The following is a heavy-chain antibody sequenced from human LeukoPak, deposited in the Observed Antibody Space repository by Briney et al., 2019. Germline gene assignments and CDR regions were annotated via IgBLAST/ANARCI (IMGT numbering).Heavy chain of an antibody. D-gene: IGHD4-17*01. CDR1: GFTFSSYG. CDR2: ISYDGSNK. J-gene: IGHJ6*02. Sequence: QPGRSLRLSCAASGFTFSSYGMHWVRQAPGKGLGWVAVISYDGSNKYYADSVKGRFTISRDNSKNTLYLQMNSLRAEDTAVYYCAKDYGDQSYYYYGMDVWGQGTTVTVSS. V-gene: IGHV3-30*18. CDR3: AKDYGDQSYYYYGMDV.